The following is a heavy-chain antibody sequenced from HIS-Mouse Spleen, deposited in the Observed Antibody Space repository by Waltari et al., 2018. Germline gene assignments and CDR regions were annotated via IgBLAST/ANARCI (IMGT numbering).Heavy chain of an antibody. D-gene: IGHD2-15*01. CDR1: GGSFSGYY. Sequence: QVQLQQWGAGLLKPSETLSLTCAVYGGSFSGYYWSWIRQPPGKGLEWVGEINHSGSTNYNPSLKSRVTISVDTSKSQFSLKLSSVTAADTAVYYCARGANVVVVAAYYFDYWGQGTLVTVSS. V-gene: IGHV4-34*01. J-gene: IGHJ4*02. CDR2: INHSGST. CDR3: ARGANVVVVAAYYFDY.